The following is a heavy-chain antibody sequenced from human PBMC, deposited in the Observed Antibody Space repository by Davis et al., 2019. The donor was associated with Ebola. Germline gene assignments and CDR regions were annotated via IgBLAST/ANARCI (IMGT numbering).Heavy chain of an antibody. Sequence: MPSETLSLTCTVSGGSISSYYWSWIRQPPGKGLEWIGYIYYSGSTNYNPSLKSRVTISVDTSKSQFSLKLTSVTAADTAVYYCARIIMITFGGVIARWGQGTMVTVSS. D-gene: IGHD3-16*02. V-gene: IGHV4-59*08. J-gene: IGHJ3*01. CDR3: ARIIMITFGGVIAR. CDR2: IYYSGST. CDR1: GGSISSYY.